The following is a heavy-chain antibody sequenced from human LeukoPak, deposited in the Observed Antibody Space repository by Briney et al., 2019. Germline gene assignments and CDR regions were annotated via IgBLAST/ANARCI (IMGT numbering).Heavy chain of an antibody. V-gene: IGHV4-59*01. J-gene: IGHJ4*02. D-gene: IGHD2-15*01. Sequence: SETLSLTCTLSGGSISSYYWSWIRQPPGKGLEWIGYIYYSGSTNYNPSLKSRVTISVDTSKNQFSLKLSSVTAADTAVYYCARGVVVVAATTYFDYRGQGTLVTVSS. CDR2: IYYSGST. CDR3: ARGVVVVAATTYFDY. CDR1: GGSISSYY.